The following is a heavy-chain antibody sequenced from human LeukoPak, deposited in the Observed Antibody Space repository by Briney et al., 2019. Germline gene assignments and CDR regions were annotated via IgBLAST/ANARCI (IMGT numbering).Heavy chain of an antibody. CDR1: GYTFTSYG. D-gene: IGHD2-2*01. CDR2: ISAYNGNT. Sequence: ASVKVSCKASGYTFTSYGISWVRQAPGQGLEWMGWISAYNGNTNYAQKLQGRVTMTTDTSTSTAYMELRSLRSDDTAVYYCARFFGDCSSTSCYVLDYYYGMDVWGQGTTVTVS. J-gene: IGHJ6*02. CDR3: ARFFGDCSSTSCYVLDYYYGMDV. V-gene: IGHV1-18*01.